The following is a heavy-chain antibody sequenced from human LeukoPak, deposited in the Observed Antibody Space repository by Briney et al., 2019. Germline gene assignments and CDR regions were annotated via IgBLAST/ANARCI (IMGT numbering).Heavy chain of an antibody. CDR2: IRYDGSNK. J-gene: IGHJ6*03. D-gene: IGHD3-16*01. V-gene: IGHV3-30*02. Sequence: PGRSLRLSCAASGFTFSSYGMHWVRPAPGKGLEWVAFIRYDGSNKYYADSVKGRFTISRDNSKNTLYLQMNSLRAEDTAVYYCAKDPTSPYYYFYYYMDVWGKGTTVTVSS. CDR1: GFTFSSYG. CDR3: AKDPTSPYYYFYYYMDV.